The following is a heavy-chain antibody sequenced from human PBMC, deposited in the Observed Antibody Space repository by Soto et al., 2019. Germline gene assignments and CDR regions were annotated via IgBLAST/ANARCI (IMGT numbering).Heavy chain of an antibody. V-gene: IGHV3-7*03. D-gene: IGHD5-18*01. CDR2: INQDGSET. Sequence: EAQLVESGGGLVQPGGSLRLSCVVSGFRFSTSWMGWVRQAPGNGLEWVATINQDGSETHYVASVKGRFTISRDSAMNSVALPMNRLRADDKAVYYCARATRWNTAMGVFGHWGQGTLVTVSS. J-gene: IGHJ4*02. CDR3: ARATRWNTAMGVFGH. CDR1: GFRFSTSW.